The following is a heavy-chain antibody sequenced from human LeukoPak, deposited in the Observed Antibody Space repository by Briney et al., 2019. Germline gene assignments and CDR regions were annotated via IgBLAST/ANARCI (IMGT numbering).Heavy chain of an antibody. V-gene: IGHV3-21*01. CDR1: GFPFSRYS. J-gene: IGHJ4*02. D-gene: IGHD6-6*01. CDR2: MSILSGIT. Sequence: GGSLRLSCAGSGFPFSRYSMNWVRQTPGKGLEWVSSMSILSGITYYAESVKGRFTVSRDNAKNLLHLQMNSLRVEDTAIYYCAREFEYSTSGAGYWGQGTLVTVSS. CDR3: AREFEYSTSGAGY.